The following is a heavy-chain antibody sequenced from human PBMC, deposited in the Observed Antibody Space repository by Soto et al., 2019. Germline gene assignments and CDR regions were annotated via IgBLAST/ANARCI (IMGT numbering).Heavy chain of an antibody. V-gene: IGHV3-64D*06. Sequence: PGGSLRLSCSTSGFTFTKPAIPWVHQAPGKGLQYVSGSSVNGEKSYYADSVKGRFILSRDISKNTVYLQMSSLRVDDTAVYYCVKDRGVKWGFYGMDVGGRGTTVTVSS. CDR3: VKDRGVKWGFYGMDV. D-gene: IGHD1-26*01. J-gene: IGHJ6*02. CDR1: GFTFTKPA. CDR2: SSVNGEKS.